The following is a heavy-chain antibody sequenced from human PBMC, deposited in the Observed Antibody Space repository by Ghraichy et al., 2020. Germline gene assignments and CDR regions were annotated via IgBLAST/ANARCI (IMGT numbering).Heavy chain of an antibody. V-gene: IGHV4-39*07. CDR2: IYYSGTT. D-gene: IGHD2-15*01. CDR1: GGSISSSSYY. Sequence: SETLSLTCTVSGGSISSSSYYWGWIRQPPGKGLEWIGSIYYSGTTYYNPSLRSRVTISVDTSKNQFFLKLSSVTAADTAVYYCASLLSSDCYFDLWGHGTLVTVSS. J-gene: IGHJ2*01. CDR3: ASLLSSDCYFDL.